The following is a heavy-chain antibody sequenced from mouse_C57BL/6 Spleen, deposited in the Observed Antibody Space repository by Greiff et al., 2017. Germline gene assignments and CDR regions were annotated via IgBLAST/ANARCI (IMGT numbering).Heavy chain of an antibody. V-gene: IGHV1-9*01. CDR2: ILPGSGST. D-gene: IGHD3-1*01. CDR3: ASNSSVFAY. Sequence: QVQLQQSGAELMKPGASVKLSCKASGYTFTGYWIEWVKQRPGHGLEWIGAILPGSGSTNYNQKFKGKATLTADTSSNTAYMQLSSLTTEDSAIYYCASNSSVFAYWGQGTLVTVSA. CDR1: GYTFTGYW. J-gene: IGHJ3*01.